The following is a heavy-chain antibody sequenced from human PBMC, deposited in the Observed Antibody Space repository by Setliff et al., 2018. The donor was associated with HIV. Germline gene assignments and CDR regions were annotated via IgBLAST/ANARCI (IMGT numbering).Heavy chain of an antibody. V-gene: IGHV4-4*07. CDR1: GASVGNYF. CDR3: ARDPAIYFDF. Sequence: SETLSLTCTVTGASVGNYFWSWIRQSAGKGLEWIGRMYTTVEAAYNPSLKSRVIMSVDTSKNQISLKLTSVTAADTAMYYCARDPAIYFDFWGQGVLVTVSS. J-gene: IGHJ4*02. D-gene: IGHD2-2*01. CDR2: MYTTVEA.